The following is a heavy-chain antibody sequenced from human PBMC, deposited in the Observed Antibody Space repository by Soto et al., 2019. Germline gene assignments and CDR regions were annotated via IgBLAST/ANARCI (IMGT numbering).Heavy chain of an antibody. CDR3: ARGKIPGALYSSGLVTSY. D-gene: IGHD6-19*01. Sequence: PGGSLRLSCAASGFTFSDYYMSWIRQAPGKGLEWVSYISSSGSTIYYADSVKGRFTISRDNAKNSLYLQMNSLRAEDTAVYYCARGKIPGALYSSGLVTSYWGQGTLVTVSS. V-gene: IGHV3-11*01. CDR1: GFTFSDYY. CDR2: ISSSGSTI. J-gene: IGHJ4*02.